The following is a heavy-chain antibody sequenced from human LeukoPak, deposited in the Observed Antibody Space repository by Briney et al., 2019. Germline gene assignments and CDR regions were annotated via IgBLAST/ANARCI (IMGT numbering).Heavy chain of an antibody. Sequence: GGSLRLSCAASGFTFSSYSMNWVRQAPGKGLEWVSSISSSSSYIYYADSVKGRFTISRDNAKNSLYVQMNRLRAEDTAVYYCARGFEDGSGIPDAFDMWGQGTMVTVSS. CDR2: ISSSSSYI. V-gene: IGHV3-21*01. CDR1: GFTFSSYS. CDR3: ARGFEDGSGIPDAFDM. D-gene: IGHD3-10*01. J-gene: IGHJ3*02.